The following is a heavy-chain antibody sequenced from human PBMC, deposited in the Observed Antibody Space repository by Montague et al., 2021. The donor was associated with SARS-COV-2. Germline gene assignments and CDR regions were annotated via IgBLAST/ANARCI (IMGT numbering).Heavy chain of an antibody. Sequence: SETLSLTCVVSGGSLSTPHYWSWVRQPPGKGLEWIGEVHHSGNANYNASFNGRATMSVDKSKNQFSLTLTSVTAADTAVYYCACDRSTRCGLAYWGQGTLVTVSS. CDR1: GGSLSTPHY. CDR3: ACDRSTRCGLAY. CDR2: VHHSGNA. D-gene: IGHD2-2*01. J-gene: IGHJ4*02. V-gene: IGHV4/OR15-8*01.